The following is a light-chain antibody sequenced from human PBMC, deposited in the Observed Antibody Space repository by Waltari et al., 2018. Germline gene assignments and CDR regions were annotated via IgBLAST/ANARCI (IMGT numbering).Light chain of an antibody. J-gene: IGLJ3*02. CDR2: RNN. Sequence: QSVLTQPPSASGTPGQRVTMSCSGSSSNIGVNYVYWYQQLPGTAPTLLLYRNNERPSGVLDRFSRSKSGTSASLAINGLRSEDEADYYCAAWDDRLSAWGFGGRTKLTVL. CDR1: SSNIGVNY. CDR3: AAWDDRLSAWG. V-gene: IGLV1-47*01.